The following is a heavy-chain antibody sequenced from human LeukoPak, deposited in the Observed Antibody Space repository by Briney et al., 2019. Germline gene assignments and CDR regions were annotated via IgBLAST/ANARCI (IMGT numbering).Heavy chain of an antibody. CDR1: GFTVSSYA. CDR2: ISSSGGSS. J-gene: IGHJ4*02. V-gene: IGHV3-23*01. Sequence: GKSLRLSCAASGFTVSSYAMSWVRQAPGKGLEWVSAISSSGGSSYYADSVKGRFTISRDTFKNTLYLQMDGLRAGDTALYYCAKEVGVGATEPSFDYWGQGTLVTVSS. D-gene: IGHD1-26*01. CDR3: AKEVGVGATEPSFDY.